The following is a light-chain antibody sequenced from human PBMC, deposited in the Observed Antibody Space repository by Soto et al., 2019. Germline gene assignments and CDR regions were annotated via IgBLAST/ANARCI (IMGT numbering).Light chain of an antibody. V-gene: IGLV3-21*04. CDR1: NIGSKS. CDR2: YDS. CDR3: QVWDSSSDHYV. Sequence: SYELTQPPSVSVAPGKTARITCGGNNIGSKSVHGYQQKPGQAPVLVIYYDSDRPSGIPERFSGSNSGNTATLTISRVEDGDEADYYCQVWDSSSDHYVFGTGTKLTVL. J-gene: IGLJ1*01.